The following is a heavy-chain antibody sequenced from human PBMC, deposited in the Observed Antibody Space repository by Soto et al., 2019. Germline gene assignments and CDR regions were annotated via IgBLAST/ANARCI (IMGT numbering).Heavy chain of an antibody. J-gene: IGHJ4*02. CDR1: GYLFTNYG. CDR3: ARDFYSSGSFDY. CDR2: ISANSGIT. V-gene: IGHV1-18*01. Sequence: ASVKVSCKASGYLFTNYGITWVRRAPGQGLEWMGWISANSGITYNAERLQGRVTMTTDTSTSTAYLELRNLGSDDTAIYYCARDFYSSGSFDYWGQGTLVTVSS. D-gene: IGHD6-6*01.